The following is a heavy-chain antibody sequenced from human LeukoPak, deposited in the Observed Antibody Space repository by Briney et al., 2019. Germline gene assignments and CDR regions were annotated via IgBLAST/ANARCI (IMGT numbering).Heavy chain of an antibody. D-gene: IGHD2-15*01. J-gene: IGHJ6*03. Sequence: SETLSLTCTVSGGSISSSSYYWGWIRQPPGKGLEWIGSIYHSGNTYYKPSLKSRVTISVDTSKNQFSLKMNSVTAADTAVYYCARIYCSGGSCYEGRESYYYYYYMDVWGKGTTVTVSS. CDR3: ARIYCSGGSCYEGRESYYYYYYMDV. CDR1: GGSISSSSYY. CDR2: IYHSGNT. V-gene: IGHV4-39*07.